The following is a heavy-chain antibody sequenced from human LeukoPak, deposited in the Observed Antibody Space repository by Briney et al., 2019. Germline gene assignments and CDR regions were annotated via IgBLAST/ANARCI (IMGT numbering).Heavy chain of an antibody. CDR2: INHSGST. Sequence: PSETLSLTCTVSGGSIRSSYYYWGWIRQPPGKGLEWIGEINHSGSTNYNPSLKSRVTISVDTSKNQFSLKLSSVTAADTAVYYCARDFFLYDFWSGYPYYYYGMDVWGQGTTVTVSS. D-gene: IGHD3-3*01. J-gene: IGHJ6*02. V-gene: IGHV4-39*07. CDR3: ARDFFLYDFWSGYPYYYYGMDV. CDR1: GGSIRSSYYY.